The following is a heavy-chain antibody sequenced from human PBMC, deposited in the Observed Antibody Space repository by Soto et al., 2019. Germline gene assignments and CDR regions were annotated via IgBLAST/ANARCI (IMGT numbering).Heavy chain of an antibody. CDR2: IYYSGST. CDR3: ARGVVGPTTGGLSAFDP. D-gene: IGHD1-26*01. CDR1: GGSISSYY. J-gene: IGHJ5*02. V-gene: IGHV4-59*01. Sequence: PSETLSLTCTVSGGSISSYYWSWIRQPPGKGLEWIGYIYYSGSTNYNPSLKSRVTISVDTSKNQFSLNLNSVTAADTAIYYCARGVVGPTTGGLSAFDPWGQGTLVTVSS.